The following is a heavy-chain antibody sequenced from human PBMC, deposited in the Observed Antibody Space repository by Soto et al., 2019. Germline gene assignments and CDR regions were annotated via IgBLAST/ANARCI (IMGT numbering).Heavy chain of an antibody. V-gene: IGHV4-34*01. CDR2: INHSGST. D-gene: IGHD3-9*01. CDR3: ARGFSRDFDILTGYYHSDY. J-gene: IGHJ4*02. CDR1: GGSFSGYY. Sequence: SETLSLTCAVYGGSFSGYYWSWIRQPPGKGLEWIGEINHSGSTNYNPSLKSRVTISVDTSKNQFSLKLSSVTAADTAVYYCARGFSRDFDILTGYYHSDYWGQGTLVTVSS.